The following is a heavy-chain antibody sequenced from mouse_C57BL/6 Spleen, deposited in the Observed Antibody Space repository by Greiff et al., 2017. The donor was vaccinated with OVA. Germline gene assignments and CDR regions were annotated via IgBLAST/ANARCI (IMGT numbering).Heavy chain of an antibody. D-gene: IGHD2-3*01. CDR1: GYSFTGYF. Sequence: EVQLKESGPELVKPGDSVKISCKASGYSFTGYFMNWVMQSHGKSLEWIGRINPYNGDTFYNQKFKGKATLTVDKSSSTAHMELRSLTSEDSAVYYCARYPYDTAMDYWGQGTSVTVSS. CDR3: ARYPYDTAMDY. CDR2: INPYNGDT. J-gene: IGHJ4*01. V-gene: IGHV1-20*01.